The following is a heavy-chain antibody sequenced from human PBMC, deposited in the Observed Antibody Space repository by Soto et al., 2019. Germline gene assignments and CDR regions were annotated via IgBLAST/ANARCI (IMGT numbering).Heavy chain of an antibody. D-gene: IGHD3-9*01. V-gene: IGHV5-51*01. CDR1: GYNFTTFW. Sequence: PGASLKISCKGSGYNFTTFWIGWVRQMPGKGLEWMGIIYPGDSETTYSPDFEGQVTISADRSTNTAYLQWRSLRASDTAMYFWARLGFPGAIYFDSWGLGTRGTVS. J-gene: IGHJ1*01. CDR2: IYPGDSET. CDR3: ARLGFPGAIYFDS.